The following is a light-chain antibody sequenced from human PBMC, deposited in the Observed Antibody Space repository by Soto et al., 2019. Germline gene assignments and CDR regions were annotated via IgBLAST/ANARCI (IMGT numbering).Light chain of an antibody. CDR1: QSVSSSY. CDR2: GAS. CDR3: KQYGSAPSIP. V-gene: IGKV3-20*01. Sequence: EIVVTQSPGTLSLSPGERATLSCRASQSVSSSYLAWYQQKPGQAPRLLIYGASSRSTGIPDRVSGSGSGTDFTLTISRLEPEAFAVYYCKQYGSAPSIPFGQGTRLEIK. J-gene: IGKJ5*01.